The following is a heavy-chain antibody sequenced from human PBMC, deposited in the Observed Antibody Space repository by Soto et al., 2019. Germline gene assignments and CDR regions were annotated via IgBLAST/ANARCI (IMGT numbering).Heavy chain of an antibody. CDR3: AKGSSGGSGWRGFDY. D-gene: IGHD6-19*01. V-gene: IGHV3-23*01. Sequence: GGSLRLSCAASGFTFSSYAMSWVRQAPGKGLEWVSVISGSGGSTYYADSVKGRFTISRDNSKNTLYLQMNSLRAEDTAVYYCAKGSSGGSGWRGFDYWGQGTLVTVSS. CDR1: GFTFSSYA. J-gene: IGHJ4*02. CDR2: ISGSGGST.